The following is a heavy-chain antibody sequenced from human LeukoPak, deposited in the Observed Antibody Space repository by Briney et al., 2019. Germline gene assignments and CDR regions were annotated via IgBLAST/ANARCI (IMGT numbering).Heavy chain of an antibody. V-gene: IGHV3-43*02. Sequence: GGSLRLSCAASGFTFSIYAMSWVRQAPGKGLEWVSLISADGGSTFSADSVKGRFSISRDNSKNSLYLQMNSLRSEDTAMYYCTKESGKFDYWGQGTLVAVSS. J-gene: IGHJ4*02. CDR1: GFTFSIYA. CDR3: TKESGKFDY. CDR2: ISADGGST.